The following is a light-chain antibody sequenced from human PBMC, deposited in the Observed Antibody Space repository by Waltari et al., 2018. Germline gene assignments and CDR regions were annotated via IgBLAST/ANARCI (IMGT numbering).Light chain of an antibody. CDR3: QQRSHWPLT. CDR1: QDVRRY. V-gene: IGKV3-11*01. Sequence: EIVLTQSPATLSLSPGERVTLPCRASQDVRRYLAWYQQKPGQAPRLLIYDASKGAPDIPARFSGSGSGADFTLTISSLEPEDFAVYYCQQRSHWPLTFGGGTKVEIK. CDR2: DAS. J-gene: IGKJ4*01.